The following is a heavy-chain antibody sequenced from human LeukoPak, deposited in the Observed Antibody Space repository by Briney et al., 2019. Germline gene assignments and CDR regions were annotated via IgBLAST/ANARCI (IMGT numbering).Heavy chain of an antibody. CDR2: INHSGST. D-gene: IGHD3-10*01. J-gene: IGHJ2*01. V-gene: IGHV4-34*01. CDR1: GGSFSGYY. CDR3: ARGRASSSVFFYWYFDL. Sequence: PSETLSLTCAVYGGSFSGYYWSWIRQPPGKGLEWIGEINHSGSTNYNPSLKSRVTISVDTSKNQFSLKLSSVTAADMAVYYCARGRASSSVFFYWYFDLWGRGTLVTVSS.